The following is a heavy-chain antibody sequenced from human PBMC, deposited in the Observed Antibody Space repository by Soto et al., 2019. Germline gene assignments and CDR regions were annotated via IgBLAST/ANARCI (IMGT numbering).Heavy chain of an antibody. CDR3: ARRSAWSSWYFDL. CDR2: IYYSGNT. CDR1: GGSISSSNFY. Sequence: QMQLQESGPGLVKPSETLSLTCTVSGGSISSSNFYWGWIRQPPGKGLEWIGNIYYSGNTCDNPSLKSRVRQPVDTSKHQFSLTLSSVPAADTAVYSRARRSAWSSWYFDLWGRGTLVPVSS. J-gene: IGHJ2*01. V-gene: IGHV4-39*01. D-gene: IGHD2-15*01.